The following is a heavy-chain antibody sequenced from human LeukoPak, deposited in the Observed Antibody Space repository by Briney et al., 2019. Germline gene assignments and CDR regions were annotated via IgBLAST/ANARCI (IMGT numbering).Heavy chain of an antibody. V-gene: IGHV3-33*01. CDR3: ARTEIVGATIDY. CDR1: GFTFSSYG. J-gene: IGHJ4*02. CDR2: IWYDGGNK. Sequence: GGSLRLCCAASGFTFSSYGMHWVRQAPGKGLEWVAVIWYDGGNKYYAESVKGRFTISRDDSKNTLFLQMNSLRAEDTAVYYCARTEIVGATIDYWGQGTLVTVSS. D-gene: IGHD1-26*01.